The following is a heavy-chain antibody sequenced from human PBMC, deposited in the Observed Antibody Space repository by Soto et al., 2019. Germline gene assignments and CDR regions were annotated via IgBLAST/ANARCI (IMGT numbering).Heavy chain of an antibody. CDR1: GFTFSTYA. J-gene: IGHJ3*02. CDR2: IIISGGST. V-gene: IGHV3-23*01. D-gene: IGHD3-16*01. Sequence: EVQLLESGGGLVQPGGSLRLSCAASGFTFSTYAMSWVRQAPGKGLEWVSDIIISGGSTYYADSVKGRFTISRDNSKNTLFLQMNSLRAEDTAVYDCAKHDGGAPPDAFDIWGQGTKVIVSS. CDR3: AKHDGGAPPDAFDI.